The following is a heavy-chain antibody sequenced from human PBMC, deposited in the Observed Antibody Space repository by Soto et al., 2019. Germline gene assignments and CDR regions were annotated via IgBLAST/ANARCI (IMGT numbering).Heavy chain of an antibody. CDR3: APHVPAAGDSYGMDV. J-gene: IGHJ6*02. Sequence: QVQLVQSGAEVKKPGSSVKVSCKASGGTFSSYAISWVGQAPGQGLEWMGGIIPIFGTANYAQKFQGRVTLTADGATSTAYMELSSLRSEDTAVYYCAPHVPAAGDSYGMDVWGQGTTVTVSS. V-gene: IGHV1-69*12. CDR1: GGTFSSYA. CDR2: IIPIFGTA. D-gene: IGHD2-2*01.